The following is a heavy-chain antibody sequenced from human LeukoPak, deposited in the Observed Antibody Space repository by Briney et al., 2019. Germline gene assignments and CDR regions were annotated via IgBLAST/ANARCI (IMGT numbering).Heavy chain of an antibody. CDR3: AKTTTRSYYYDKTGSNSFDP. V-gene: IGHV3-23*01. D-gene: IGHD3-22*01. CDR2: ISGSGDNT. CDR1: GFTFNNFP. Sequence: GGSLTLSCATSGFTFNNFPMMWVRQTPEKGLAWVSTISGSGDNTYYADPVKGRFTISRDNSKNTLFLQMHSLRAEDTAMYYCAKTTTRSYYYDKTGSNSFDPWGQGNLVTVSS. J-gene: IGHJ5*02.